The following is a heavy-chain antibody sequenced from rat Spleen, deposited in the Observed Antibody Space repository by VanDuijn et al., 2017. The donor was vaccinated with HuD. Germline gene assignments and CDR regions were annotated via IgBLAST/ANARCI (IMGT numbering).Heavy chain of an antibody. V-gene: IGHV5-20*01. J-gene: IGHJ2*01. CDR3: TTHGGSFDY. CDR2: INYDGVIT. Sequence: EVQLVESGGGLVQPGRSLKLSCAASGFTFSDYYMAWVRQAPTKGLEWVASINYDGVITYYRDSVKGRFTISRDNAKSSLYLQTDSLRSEDTATYYCTTHGGSFDYWGQGVMVTVSS. CDR1: GFTFSDYY. D-gene: IGHD1-11*01.